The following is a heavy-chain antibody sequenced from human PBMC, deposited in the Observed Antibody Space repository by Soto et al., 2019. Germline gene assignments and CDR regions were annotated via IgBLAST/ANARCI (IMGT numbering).Heavy chain of an antibody. CDR1: GFTFTSSA. D-gene: IGHD2-8*01. CDR3: AADATAWQQMVPSDY. CDR2: IAVGSGYT. J-gene: IGHJ4*02. V-gene: IGHV1-58*01. Sequence: SVKVSFKASGFTFTSSAFQWVRQARGQRLEWIGWIAVGSGYTNYAQRFQDRVTLTRDMSTATTYMELSRLTSEDTAIYYCAADATAWQQMVPSDYWGQGTLVTVSS.